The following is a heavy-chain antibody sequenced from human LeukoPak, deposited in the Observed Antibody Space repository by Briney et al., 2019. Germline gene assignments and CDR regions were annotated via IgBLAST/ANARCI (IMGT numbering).Heavy chain of an antibody. CDR2: ISSSGSTI. J-gene: IGHJ4*02. CDR3: ARDLGMVDY. CDR1: GFTFSSYE. V-gene: IGHV3-48*03. Sequence: GGSLRLSCAASGFTFSSYEMNWVRQAPGKGLEWVSYISSSGSTIYYADSVKGRFTISRDNAKSSLYLQMNSLRAEDTAVYYCARDLGMVDYWGQGTLVTVSS. D-gene: IGHD1-14*01.